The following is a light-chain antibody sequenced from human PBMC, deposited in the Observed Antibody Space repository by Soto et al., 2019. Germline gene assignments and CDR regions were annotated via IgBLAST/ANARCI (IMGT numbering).Light chain of an antibody. CDR1: SSNIGAGYD. CDR3: QSYDNSHSVSYV. J-gene: IGLJ1*01. Sequence: QSVLTQPPSVSGAPGQRVTISCTGSSSNIGAGYDVHWYQQLPETAPKLLIYGDSDRPSGVPDRFSGSKSGTSASLAITGLQAEDESDYYCQSYDNSHSVSYVFGTGTKFTVL. CDR2: GDS. V-gene: IGLV1-40*01.